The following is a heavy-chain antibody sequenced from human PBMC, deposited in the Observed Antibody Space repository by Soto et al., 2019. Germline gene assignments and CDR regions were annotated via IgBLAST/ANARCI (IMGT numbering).Heavy chain of an antibody. V-gene: IGHV3-49*03. CDR2: IRSKAYGGTT. D-gene: IGHD6-13*01. CDR3: TRVGGIAAADSWFDP. Sequence: PGGSLRLSCTASGFTFGDYAMSWFRQATGKGLEWVGFIRSKAYGGTTEYAASVKGRFTISRDDSKSIAYLQMNSLKTEDTAVYYCTRVGGIAAADSWFDPWGQGTLVTVSS. J-gene: IGHJ5*02. CDR1: GFTFGDYA.